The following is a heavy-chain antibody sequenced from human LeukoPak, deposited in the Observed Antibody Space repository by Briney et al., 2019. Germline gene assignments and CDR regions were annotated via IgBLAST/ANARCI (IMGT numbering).Heavy chain of an antibody. CDR3: ARVRATVRGVITRRYYFDY. D-gene: IGHD3-10*01. CDR1: GYTFTSYD. V-gene: IGHV1-8*01. J-gene: IGHJ4*02. Sequence: ASVKVSCKASGYTFTSYDINWVRQATGQGLEWMGWMNPNSGNTGYAQKFQGRVTMTRNTSISTAYMELSSLRSEDTAVYYCARVRATVRGVITRRYYFDYWGQGTLVTVSS. CDR2: MNPNSGNT.